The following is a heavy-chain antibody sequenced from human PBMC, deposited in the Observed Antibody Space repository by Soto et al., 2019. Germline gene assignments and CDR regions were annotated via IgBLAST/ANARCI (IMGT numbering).Heavy chain of an antibody. J-gene: IGHJ4*02. D-gene: IGHD3-22*01. CDR1: GASMSNYY. Sequence: QVQLQESGPGLLKPSETLSLTCTVSGASMSNYYWSWIRQPAGKGLEWIGRIFGSGEPYYNPSLKSRVILSVDLAKSQCSLELTSVTAADTAVYFCVREGDYSDNNGDPLFDYWGQGTLVTVSP. CDR2: IFGSGEP. V-gene: IGHV4-4*07. CDR3: VREGDYSDNNGDPLFDY.